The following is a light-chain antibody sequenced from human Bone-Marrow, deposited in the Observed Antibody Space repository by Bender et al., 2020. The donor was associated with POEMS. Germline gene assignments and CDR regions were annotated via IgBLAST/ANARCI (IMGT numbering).Light chain of an antibody. V-gene: IGLV2-23*02. Sequence: QSALTQPASVSGSPGQSITISCTGSSADLGTYNLVSWYQHHPGKAPKRMIYGVSQRPSGVPARFSGSKSGTSASLAISDIQSEDEGDYYCSSWDDSLSGWVFGGGTKLTVL. CDR1: SADLGTYNL. J-gene: IGLJ3*02. CDR2: GVS. CDR3: SSWDDSLSGWV.